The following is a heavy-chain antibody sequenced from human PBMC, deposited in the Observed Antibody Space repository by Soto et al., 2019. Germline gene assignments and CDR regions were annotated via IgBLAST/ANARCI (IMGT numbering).Heavy chain of an antibody. CDR1: GGSIISGY. Sequence: SETLSLTCTVSGGSIISGYWSWIRQPPGKGLEWIGYISYSGNTNYNPSLKSRGTMSVDTPKNQFSLRLSSVTTADTAVYYCAGLRGYAGSPIDYWGQGTLVTVSS. CDR3: AGLRGYAGSPIDY. J-gene: IGHJ4*02. D-gene: IGHD2-15*01. V-gene: IGHV4-59*01. CDR2: ISYSGNT.